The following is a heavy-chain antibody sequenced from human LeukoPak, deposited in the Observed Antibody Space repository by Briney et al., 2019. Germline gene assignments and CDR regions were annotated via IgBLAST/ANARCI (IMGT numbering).Heavy chain of an antibody. CDR1: GGTFSSYA. J-gene: IGHJ3*02. CDR2: IIPIFGTA. V-gene: IGHV1-69*01. Sequence: SVKVSCKTSGGTFSSYAISWVRQAPGQGLEWMGGIIPIFGTANYAQKFQGRVTITADESTSTAYMELSSLRSEDTAVYYCARCRSGWYTILAFDIWGQGTMVTVSS. CDR3: ARCRSGWYTILAFDI. D-gene: IGHD6-19*01.